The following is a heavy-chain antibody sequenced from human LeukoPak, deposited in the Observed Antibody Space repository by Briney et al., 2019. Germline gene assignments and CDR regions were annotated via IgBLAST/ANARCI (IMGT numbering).Heavy chain of an antibody. D-gene: IGHD1-26*01. CDR2: INSDEIGT. CDR1: GFIFSNYW. V-gene: IGHV3-74*01. J-gene: IGHJ4*02. CDR3: AISWAGTRISY. Sequence: RGSLRLSCAASGFIFSNYWMHSVRHAPGKGLGWVSQINSDEIGTFYAEAMKGRFTISRDSAKNTQYLQMYSLRVEDTAVYYCAISWAGTRISYWGQGSLVTVSS.